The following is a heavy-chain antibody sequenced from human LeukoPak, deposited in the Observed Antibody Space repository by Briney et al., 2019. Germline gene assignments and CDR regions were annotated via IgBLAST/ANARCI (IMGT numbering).Heavy chain of an antibody. J-gene: IGHJ4*02. CDR2: ISGSGGST. CDR3: ALTVGYCSSTSCYFDY. D-gene: IGHD2-2*01. CDR1: GFTFSSYA. V-gene: IGHV3-23*01. Sequence: GGSLRLSCAASGFTFSSYAMSWVRQAPGKGLEWVSVISGSGGSTYYADSVKGRFTISRDNSKNTLYLQMNSLRAEDTAVYYCALTVGYCSSTSCYFDYWGQGTLVTVSS.